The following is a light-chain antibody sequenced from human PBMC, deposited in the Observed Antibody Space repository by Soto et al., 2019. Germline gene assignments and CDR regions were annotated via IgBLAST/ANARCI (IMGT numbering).Light chain of an antibody. Sequence: QSALTQPAAVSGSPGQSSTISCTVTTSDSGAYNYVSWYQQHAGKTPKLIIYEVSPRPSGVSNRFSGSKSGSTASLTISGLQAEDEAHYYCCSSTGISTLLFATGTKVTVL. CDR1: TSDSGAYNY. CDR2: EVS. CDR3: CSSTGISTLL. J-gene: IGLJ1*01. V-gene: IGLV2-14*01.